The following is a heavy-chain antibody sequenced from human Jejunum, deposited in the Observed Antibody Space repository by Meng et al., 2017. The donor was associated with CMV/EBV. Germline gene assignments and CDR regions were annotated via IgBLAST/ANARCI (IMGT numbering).Heavy chain of an antibody. V-gene: IGHV3-48*03. CDR3: ARNYDFWSGYYGTDY. Sequence: FTFSSDEMSWVRQHPGKGLEWVSYISSSGSTIYYADSVNGRFTISRDNAKKSLYLQMNSLRAEDTAVYYCARNYDFWSGYYGTDYWGQRTLVTVSS. CDR1: FTFSSDE. J-gene: IGHJ4*02. D-gene: IGHD3-3*01. CDR2: ISSSGSTI.